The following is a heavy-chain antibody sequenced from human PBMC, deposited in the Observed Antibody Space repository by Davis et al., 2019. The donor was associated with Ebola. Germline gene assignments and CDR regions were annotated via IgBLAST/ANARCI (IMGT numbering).Heavy chain of an antibody. J-gene: IGHJ4*01. V-gene: IGHV4-59*08. CDR3: ARGDYGFEFDY. CDR2: IYYSGST. D-gene: IGHD3-10*01. Sequence: PSETLSLTCTVSGGSISSYYWSWTRQPPGKGLGWIGYIYYSGSTNYNPSLKSRVTISVDTSKNQFSLKLSSVTAADTAVYYCARGDYGFEFDYWGHGTLVTVSS. CDR1: GGSISSYY.